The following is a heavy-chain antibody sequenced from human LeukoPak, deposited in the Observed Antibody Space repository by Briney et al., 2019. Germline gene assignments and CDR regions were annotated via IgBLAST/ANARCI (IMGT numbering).Heavy chain of an antibody. V-gene: IGHV4-34*01. J-gene: IGHJ4*02. CDR2: INHSGST. CDR1: GGSFSGYY. Sequence: PSETLSLTCAVYGGSFSGYYWSWIRQPPGKGLEWIGEINHSGSTNYNPSLKSRVTISVDTSKNQFSLKLSSVTAADTAVYYCAREITTSGFDYRGQGTLVTVSS. D-gene: IGHD1-1*01. CDR3: AREITTSGFDY.